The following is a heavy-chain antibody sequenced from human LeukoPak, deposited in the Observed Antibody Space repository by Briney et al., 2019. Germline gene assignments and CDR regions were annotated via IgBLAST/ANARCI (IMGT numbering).Heavy chain of an antibody. CDR1: GYTFTSRG. CDR2: ISANSGNT. J-gene: IGHJ4*02. D-gene: IGHD2-15*01. CDR3: ARDCVGGTCYNIY. Sequence: ASVKVSCKAFGYTFTSRGISWVRQAPGQGLEWMGWISANSGNTNYAQKFQGRVTMTTDTSTGTAYMELRSLRSDDTAVYYCARDCVGGTCYNIYWGQGTLVTVSS. V-gene: IGHV1-18*01.